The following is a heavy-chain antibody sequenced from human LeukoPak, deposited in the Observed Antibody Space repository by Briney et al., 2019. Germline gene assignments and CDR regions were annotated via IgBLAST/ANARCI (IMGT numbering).Heavy chain of an antibody. CDR1: GYTFTGYY. Sequence: ASVKVSCKASGYTFTGYYMHWVRQAPGQGLEWMGWINPNSGGTNYAQKFQGRVTMTRDASISTAYMELSRLRSDDTAVYYCARGRYRSGWYGYWGQGTLVTVSS. CDR3: ARGRYRSGWYGY. D-gene: IGHD6-19*01. J-gene: IGHJ4*02. CDR2: INPNSGGT. V-gene: IGHV1-2*02.